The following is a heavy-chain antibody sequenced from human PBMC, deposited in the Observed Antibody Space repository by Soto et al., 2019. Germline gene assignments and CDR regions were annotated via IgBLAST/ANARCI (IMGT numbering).Heavy chain of an antibody. J-gene: IGHJ3*02. Sequence: VQLVESGGGLVQPGESLRLSCAASGLTFSISWMTWVRQAPGEGLEWVSNINPDGNVQYYADSVKERFTIARDNAKNSLFLQMSGLRVEDTAVDYWATANTPYAFDMWGQGTMFTVSS. CDR1: GLTFSISW. CDR3: ATANTPYAFDM. V-gene: IGHV3-7*01. CDR2: INPDGNVQ.